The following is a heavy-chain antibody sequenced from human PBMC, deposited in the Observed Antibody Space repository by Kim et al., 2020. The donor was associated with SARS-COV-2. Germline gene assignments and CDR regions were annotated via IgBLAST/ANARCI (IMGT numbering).Heavy chain of an antibody. V-gene: IGHV3-33*01. CDR1: GFTFSSYG. J-gene: IGHJ3*02. CDR3: ARGPLPGELLPKPSDAFDI. D-gene: IGHD1-26*01. Sequence: GGSLRLSCAASGFTFSSYGMHWVRQAPGKGLEWVAVIWYDGSNKYYADSVKGRFTISRDNSKNTLYLQMNSLRAEDTAVYYCARGPLPGELLPKPSDAFDIWGQGTMVTVSS. CDR2: IWYDGSNK.